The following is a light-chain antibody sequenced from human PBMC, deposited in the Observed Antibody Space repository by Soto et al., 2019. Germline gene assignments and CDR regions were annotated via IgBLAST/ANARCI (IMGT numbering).Light chain of an antibody. CDR3: QQRSNWPT. Sequence: EIVLTQSAATLSLSPGERATLSFWASQSVSSYLAWYHQKPGQAPSLLIYDASNRATGIPDRFSGSGSGTDFTLPISSLEPEDFAVYYCQQRSNWPTFGQGTRLEIK. V-gene: IGKV3-11*01. J-gene: IGKJ5*01. CDR1: QSVSSY. CDR2: DAS.